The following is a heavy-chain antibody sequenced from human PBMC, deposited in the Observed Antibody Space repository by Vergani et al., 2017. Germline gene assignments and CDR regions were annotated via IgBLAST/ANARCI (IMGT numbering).Heavy chain of an antibody. Sequence: QVQLVESGGGLVKPGGSLRLSCAASGFTFSDYYMSWIRQAPGKGLEWVSYISSSSCYTNYADSVKGRFTISRDNAKNSLYLQMNSLRAEDTAVYYCARLPYDFWSGYYDYWGQGTLVTVSS. V-gene: IGHV3-11*05. CDR3: ARLPYDFWSGYYDY. D-gene: IGHD3-3*01. J-gene: IGHJ4*02. CDR1: GFTFSDYY. CDR2: ISSSSCYT.